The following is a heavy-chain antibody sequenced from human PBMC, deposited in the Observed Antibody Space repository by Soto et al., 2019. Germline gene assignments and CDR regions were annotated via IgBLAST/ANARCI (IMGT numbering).Heavy chain of an antibody. J-gene: IGHJ6*03. D-gene: IGHD3-16*01. CDR3: GKGATSTSGHMDV. V-gene: IGHV3-23*01. CDR1: GFAFSTYA. Sequence: GGSLRLSCAASGFAFSTYAMNWARQAPSKGLEWVSLISVGGDGTVYADSVKGRFTISRDDSKNTLYLQMNSLRAEDTAFYYCGKGATSTSGHMDVWGKGTTVTVSS. CDR2: ISVGGDGT.